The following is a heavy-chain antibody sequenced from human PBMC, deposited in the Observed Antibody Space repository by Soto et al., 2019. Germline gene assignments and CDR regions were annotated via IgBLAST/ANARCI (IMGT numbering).Heavy chain of an antibody. Sequence: GASVKVSCKASGYTFTGYYMHWVRQAPGQGLEWMGWINPNSGGTNYAQKFQGWVTMTRDTSISTAYMELSRLRSDDTAVYYCARDSVTGTNNWFDPWGQGTLVTVSS. V-gene: IGHV1-2*04. CDR3: ARDSVTGTNNWFDP. D-gene: IGHD1-7*01. CDR2: INPNSGGT. CDR1: GYTFTGYY. J-gene: IGHJ5*02.